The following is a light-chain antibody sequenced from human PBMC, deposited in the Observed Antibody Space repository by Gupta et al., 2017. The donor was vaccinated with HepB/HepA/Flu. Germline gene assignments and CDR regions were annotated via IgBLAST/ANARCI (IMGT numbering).Light chain of an antibody. CDR3: QSYDTSLNSWV. CDR2: ANN. CDR1: SSNIGAAYE. V-gene: IGLV1-40*01. Sequence: QPLLTQPPSVSPAPGQWVNLSCTGCSSNIGAAYEVHWYHQVPGTAPKRLIYANNNRPTGVSDRFSGSKSGTSASLAITGLQAEDEAVYYCQSYDTSLNSWVFGGGTKLTVL. J-gene: IGLJ3*02.